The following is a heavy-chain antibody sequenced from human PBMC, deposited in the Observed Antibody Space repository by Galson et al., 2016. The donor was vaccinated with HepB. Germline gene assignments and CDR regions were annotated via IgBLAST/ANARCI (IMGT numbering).Heavy chain of an antibody. D-gene: IGHD6-13*01. V-gene: IGHV3-53*01. CDR3: ARAIAAAGNFDY. CDR2: IYTGGST. J-gene: IGHJ4*02. CDR1: GFSVSSNF. Sequence: SLRLPCAASGFSVSSNFVSWVRQSPGKGLEWVSVIYTGGSTYYADSVKGWFTISRDNSKNMLYLQMNSLRAEDTAVYYCARAIAAAGNFDYWGQGTLVTVSS.